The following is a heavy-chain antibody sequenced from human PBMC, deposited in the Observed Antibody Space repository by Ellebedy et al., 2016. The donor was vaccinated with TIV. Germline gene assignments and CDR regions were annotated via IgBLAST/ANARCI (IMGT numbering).Heavy chain of an antibody. V-gene: IGHV1-18*01. CDR2: ISAYNGNT. D-gene: IGHD3-22*01. CDR3: ARVGYYYDSSGYYSDY. Sequence: ASVKVSCKASGYTFTTYSINWVRQAPGQGLEWMGWISAYNGNTNYAQKLQGRVTMTTDTSTSTAYMELRSLRSDDTAVYYCARVGYYYDSSGYYSDYWGQGTLVTVS. J-gene: IGHJ4*02. CDR1: GYTFTTYS.